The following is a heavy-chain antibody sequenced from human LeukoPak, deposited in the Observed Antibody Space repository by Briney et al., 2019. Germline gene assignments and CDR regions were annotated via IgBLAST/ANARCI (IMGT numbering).Heavy chain of an antibody. CDR2: INPNSGGT. D-gene: IGHD2-2*01. Sequence: ASVKVSCKASGYTFTAYYMHWVRRAPGQGLEWMGWINPNSGGTNYAQKFQGRVTITTDESTSTAYMELSSLRSEDTAVYYCARTGGGYCSSTSCYPYPMDVWGKGTTVTVSS. CDR1: GYTFTAYY. CDR3: ARTGGGYCSSTSCYPYPMDV. J-gene: IGHJ6*03. V-gene: IGHV1-2*02.